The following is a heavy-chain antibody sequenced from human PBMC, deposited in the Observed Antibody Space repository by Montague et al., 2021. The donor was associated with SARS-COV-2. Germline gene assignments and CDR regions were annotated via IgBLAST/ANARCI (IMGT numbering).Heavy chain of an antibody. CDR2: VYHSGST. V-gene: IGHV4-34*01. CDR3: ARGGIRIGMNRGVRSRPFDS. J-gene: IGHJ5*01. Sequence: SETLSLTCAVSGGSFSDDYWSWIRQSPGKGLEWIGEVYHSGSTTCNPSVRSRVLISIDTSRSQISLNLRSVTAADTAVYYCARGGIRIGMNRGVRSRPFDSWGQGTLVTVSS. CDR1: GGSFSDDY. D-gene: IGHD3-10*01.